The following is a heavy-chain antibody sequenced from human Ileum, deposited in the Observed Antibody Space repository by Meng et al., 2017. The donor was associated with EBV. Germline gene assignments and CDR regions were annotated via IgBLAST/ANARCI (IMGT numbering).Heavy chain of an antibody. J-gene: IGHJ4*02. CDR2: INTNTGNP. CDR3: ARVAPSGYRYFDY. CDR1: GYTFINYA. V-gene: IGHV7-4-1*02. D-gene: IGHD3-3*01. Sequence: QVQMVQSWAELKKPGASVMVSCKASGYTFINYAMNWVRQAPGPGLEWMGWINTNTGNPTYAQGFTRRFVFSLDTSFRTAYLQISSLKAEDTAVYYCARVAPSGYRYFDYWGQGTLVTVSS.